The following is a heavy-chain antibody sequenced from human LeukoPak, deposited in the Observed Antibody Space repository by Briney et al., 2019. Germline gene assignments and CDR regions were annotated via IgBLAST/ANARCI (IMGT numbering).Heavy chain of an antibody. V-gene: IGHV3-11*04. CDR3: ARDCGGHCYSGFDY. CDR1: GFTFSDYY. J-gene: IGHJ4*02. D-gene: IGHD2-21*02. CDR2: ISASGSTI. Sequence: NPGGSLRLSCLASGFTFSDYYMAWIRQAPGKGLEYISHISASGSTIHYGDSVKGRFTIFRDDARNSVYLQMTSLRAEDTATYFCARDCGGHCYSGFDYWGQGALVTVSS.